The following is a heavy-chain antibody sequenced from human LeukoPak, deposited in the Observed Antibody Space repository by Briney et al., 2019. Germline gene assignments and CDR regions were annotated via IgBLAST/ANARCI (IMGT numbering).Heavy chain of an antibody. J-gene: IGHJ3*02. CDR2: IYPGDSDT. CDR3: ARRAVRYCSSTSCYGDAFDI. V-gene: IGHV5-51*01. CDR1: GYSFTSYW. D-gene: IGHD2-2*01. Sequence: GESLKISFKGSGYSFTSYWIGWVRQMPGKGLEWMGIIYPGDSDTRYSPSFQGQVTISADKSISTAYLQWSSLKASDTAMYYCARRAVRYCSSTSCYGDAFDIWGQGTMVTVSS.